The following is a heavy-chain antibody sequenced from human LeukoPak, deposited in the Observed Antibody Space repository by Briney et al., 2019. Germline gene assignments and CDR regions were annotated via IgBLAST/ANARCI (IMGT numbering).Heavy chain of an antibody. CDR3: AKGSYDY. D-gene: IGHD3-16*02. Sequence: RSGGSLRLSCAASGFTFSSYGMHWVRQAPGKGLEWVAVISYDGSNKYYADSVKGRFTISRDNSKNTLYLQMNSLRAEDTAVYYCAKGSYDYWGQGTLVTVSS. J-gene: IGHJ4*02. V-gene: IGHV3-30*18. CDR2: ISYDGSNK. CDR1: GFTFSSYG.